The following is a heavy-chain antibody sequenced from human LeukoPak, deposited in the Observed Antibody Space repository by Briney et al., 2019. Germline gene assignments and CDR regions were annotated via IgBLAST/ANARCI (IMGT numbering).Heavy chain of an antibody. D-gene: IGHD2-15*01. J-gene: IGHJ5*02. CDR2: IYPGDSDT. CDR3: ARRRDSSGGRCDHWFDP. V-gene: IGHV5-51*01. Sequence: GESLKISCKGSGYSFSTYWIVWVRQMPGEGLEWMGIIYPGDSDTRYSPSFQGQVTISADNSISTAYLKWSSLKASDTAMYYCARRRDSSGGRCDHWFDPWGQGTLVTVSS. CDR1: GYSFSTYW.